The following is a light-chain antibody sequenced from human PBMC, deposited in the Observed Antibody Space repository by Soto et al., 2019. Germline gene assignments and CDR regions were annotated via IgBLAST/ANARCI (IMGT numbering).Light chain of an antibody. CDR1: SSDVGAYNY. J-gene: IGLJ1*01. CDR3: SSFTSSSTLV. CDR2: EVS. Sequence: QSALTQPASVSRTPGQPITISCTGTSSDVGAYNYVSWYQQHPGKAPKLMIYEVSNRPSGVANRFSGSKSGNTASLTIPGLQAEDEADYYCSSFTSSSTLVFGTGTKLTVL. V-gene: IGLV2-14*01.